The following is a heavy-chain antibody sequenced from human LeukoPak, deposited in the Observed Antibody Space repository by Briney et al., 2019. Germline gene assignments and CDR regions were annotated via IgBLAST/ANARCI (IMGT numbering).Heavy chain of an antibody. V-gene: IGHV3-21*01. J-gene: IGHJ6*02. CDR2: ISSSSSYI. Sequence: SGGSLRLSCAASGFTFSSYSMNWVRQAPGKGLEWVSSISSSSSYIYYADSVKGRFTISRDNAKNSLYLQMNSLRAEDTAVYYCARDRGYDFWSGYQTFYYYYYGMDVWGQGTTVTVSS. CDR3: ARDRGYDFWSGYQTFYYYYYGMDV. D-gene: IGHD3-3*01. CDR1: GFTFSSYS.